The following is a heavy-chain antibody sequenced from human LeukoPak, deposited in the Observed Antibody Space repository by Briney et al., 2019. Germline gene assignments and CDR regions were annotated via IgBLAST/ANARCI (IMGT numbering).Heavy chain of an antibody. V-gene: IGHV3-7*01. CDR2: IKQDGSEK. CDR1: GFTLSSHW. D-gene: IGHD1-7*01. Sequence: GGSLRLSCAASGFTLSSHWMSWVRQAPGKGLEWVANIKQDGSEKYYVDSVKGRFTISRGNAKNSMYLQMNSLRAEDTAVYYCARWDIRGTAHQLDYWGQGTLVTVSS. CDR3: ARWDIRGTAHQLDY. J-gene: IGHJ4*02.